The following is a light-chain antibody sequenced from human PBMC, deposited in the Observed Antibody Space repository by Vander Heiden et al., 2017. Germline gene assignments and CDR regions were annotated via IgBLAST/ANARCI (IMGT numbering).Light chain of an antibody. CDR3: QHYCRSLWT. CDR2: GAS. Sequence: EIVLTHSPGTLSLSPGDRATLSCGARQSVGSNTFDWYQQKPGQAPRLLIYGASNRAAGIPDRFSGSGSGTDFTLTISRLEPEDFAFYYCQHYCRSLWTFGQGTKVEVK. V-gene: IGKV3-20*01. CDR1: QSVGSNT. J-gene: IGKJ1*01.